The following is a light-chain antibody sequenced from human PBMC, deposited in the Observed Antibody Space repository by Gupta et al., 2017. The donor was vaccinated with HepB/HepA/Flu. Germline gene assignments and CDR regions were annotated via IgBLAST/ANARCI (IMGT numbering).Light chain of an antibody. CDR2: GAS. V-gene: IGKV3-20*01. CDR1: QSITSNY. Sequence: TQSPGTVSLSPGERATLSCRASQSITSNYLAWYQQRPGQAPRLLIYGASSRATGIPDRFRGSGSGTDFTLTISRLEPEDVAVYYCQQYGASPLTFGGGTKVEIK. CDR3: QQYGASPLT. J-gene: IGKJ4*01.